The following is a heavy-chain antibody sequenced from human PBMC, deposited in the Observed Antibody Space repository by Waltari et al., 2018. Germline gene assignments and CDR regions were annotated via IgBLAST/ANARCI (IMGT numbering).Heavy chain of an antibody. CDR2: IFHAGCT. D-gene: IGHD6-13*01. J-gene: IGHJ4*02. CDR3: ARAPGVAAAAYFDY. Sequence: QVQLQESGPGLVKPSETLSLTCDVSGYSIDRGYFWGWVRQPPGKGLEWIGTIFHAGCTYYTPSLKGRVSMSVDTSKNQFSLNLSSVTAADTAVYYCARAPGVAAAAYFDYWGQGILVTVSS. CDR1: GYSIDRGYF. V-gene: IGHV4-38-2*01.